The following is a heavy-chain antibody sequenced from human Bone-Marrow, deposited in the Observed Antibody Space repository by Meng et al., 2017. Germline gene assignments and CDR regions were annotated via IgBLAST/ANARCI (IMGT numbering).Heavy chain of an antibody. Sequence: ASVKVSCKASGYTFTSYAMHWVRQAPGQGLEWMGWISAYNGNTNYAQKLQGRVTMTTDTSTSTAYMELRSLRSDDTAVYYCARVLLWFGELSGDYWGQGTLVTVSS. CDR1: GYTFTSYA. CDR3: ARVLLWFGELSGDY. CDR2: ISAYNGNT. V-gene: IGHV1-18*01. J-gene: IGHJ4*02. D-gene: IGHD3-10*01.